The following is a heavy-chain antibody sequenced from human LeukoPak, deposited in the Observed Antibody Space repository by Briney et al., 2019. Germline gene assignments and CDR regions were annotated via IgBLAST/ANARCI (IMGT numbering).Heavy chain of an antibody. V-gene: IGHV3-30*02. CDR3: AKDKGYCSGGSCEYFDY. J-gene: IGHJ4*02. D-gene: IGHD2-15*01. CDR2: IWYDGSNK. Sequence: GGSLRLSCAASGFTFSSYGMHWVRQAPGKGLEWVAVIWYDGSNKYYADSVKGRFTISRDNSKNTLYLQMNSLRAEDTAVYYCAKDKGYCSGGSCEYFDYWGQGTLVTVSS. CDR1: GFTFSSYG.